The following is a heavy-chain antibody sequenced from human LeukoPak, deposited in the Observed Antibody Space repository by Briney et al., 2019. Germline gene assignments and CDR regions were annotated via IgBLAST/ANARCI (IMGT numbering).Heavy chain of an antibody. CDR2: ISAYNGNT. J-gene: IGHJ3*02. CDR3: ARASMIVVSDAFDI. V-gene: IGHV1-18*01. D-gene: IGHD3-22*01. CDR1: GYTFTSYG. Sequence: GASVKVSCKASGYTFTSYGISWVRQAPGQGPEWMGWISAYNGNTNYAQKLQGRVTMTTDTSTSTAYMELRSLRSDDTAVYYCARASMIVVSDAFDIWGQGTMVTVSS.